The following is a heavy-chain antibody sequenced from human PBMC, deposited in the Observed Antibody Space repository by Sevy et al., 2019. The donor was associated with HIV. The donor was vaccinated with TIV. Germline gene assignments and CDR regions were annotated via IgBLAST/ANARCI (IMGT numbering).Heavy chain of an antibody. CDR3: ARDKRKGRFLGWLYTDYAFDI. CDR2: IKQDGSEK. D-gene: IGHD3-3*01. CDR1: GFTFSSYW. V-gene: IGHV3-7*01. J-gene: IGHJ3*02. Sequence: GGSLRLSCAASGFTFSSYWMSWVRQAPGKGLEWVANIKQDGSEKYYVDSVKGRFTISRDNAKNSLYLQMNSLRAEDTAVYYCARDKRKGRFLGWLYTDYAFDIWGQGTMVTVSS.